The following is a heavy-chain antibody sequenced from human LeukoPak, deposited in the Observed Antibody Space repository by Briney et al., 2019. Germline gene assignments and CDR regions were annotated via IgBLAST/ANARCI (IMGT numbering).Heavy chain of an antibody. J-gene: IGHJ4*02. V-gene: IGHV1-18*04. CDR3: ARDGRMVLPPDY. D-gene: IGHD3-10*01. CDR2: ISAYNGNT. Sequence: ASVKVSCKASGYTFTGYYMHWVRQAPGQVLEWMGWISAYNGNTNYAQKLQGRVTMTTDTSTSTAYMELRSLRSDDTAVYYCARDGRMVLPPDYWGQGTLVTVSS. CDR1: GYTFTGYY.